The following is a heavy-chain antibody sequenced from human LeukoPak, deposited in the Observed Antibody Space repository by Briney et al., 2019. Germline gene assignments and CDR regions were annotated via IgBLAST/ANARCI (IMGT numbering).Heavy chain of an antibody. CDR2: INRSGST. D-gene: IGHD6-19*01. CDR1: GGSFRGYY. CDR3: ASRAVAGTYRVDY. J-gene: IGHJ4*02. V-gene: IGHV4-34*01. Sequence: SETLSLTCDVYGGSFRGYYWSWIRQPPGKGLEWIGEINRSGSTNYNPSLKSRVTISVDTSKNQFSLKLSSVTAADTAVYYCASRAVAGTYRVDYWGQGTLVTVSS.